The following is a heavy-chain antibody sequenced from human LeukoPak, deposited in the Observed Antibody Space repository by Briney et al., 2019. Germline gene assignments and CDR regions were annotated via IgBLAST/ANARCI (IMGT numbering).Heavy chain of an antibody. CDR2: ISNNGSNT. V-gene: IGHV3-30*18. CDR3: VKGLRGSSYVHYFDS. J-gene: IGHJ4*02. CDR1: GLIFETYG. D-gene: IGHD5-18*01. Sequence: GGSLRLSCAVSGLIFETYGMHWVRQAPGKGLEWVGVISNNGSNTYYGDSVKGRFTISRDNSNNTLSLQMNVLTTEHTGVYFCVKGLRGSSYVHYFDSWGQGTLVTVSS.